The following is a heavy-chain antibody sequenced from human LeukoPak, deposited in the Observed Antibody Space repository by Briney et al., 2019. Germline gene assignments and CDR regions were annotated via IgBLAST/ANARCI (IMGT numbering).Heavy chain of an antibody. CDR3: ARPLGGSYFELDY. J-gene: IGHJ4*02. CDR2: ISYDGSNK. Sequence: GGSLRLSCAASGFTFSSYAMHWVRQAPGKELEWVAVISYDGSNKYYADSVKGRFTISRDNSKNTLYLQMNSLRAEDTAVYYCARPLGGSYFELDYWGQGTLVTVSS. CDR1: GFTFSSYA. D-gene: IGHD1-26*01. V-gene: IGHV3-30-3*01.